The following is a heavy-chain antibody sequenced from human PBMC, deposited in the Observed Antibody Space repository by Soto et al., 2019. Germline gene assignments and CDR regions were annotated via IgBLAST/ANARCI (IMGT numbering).Heavy chain of an antibody. CDR1: GFTFGDYA. D-gene: IGHD6-13*01. V-gene: IGHV3-49*04. CDR2: IRSKAYGGTT. J-gene: IGHJ6*02. Sequence: SLRLSCTASGFTFGDYAMSWVRQAPGKGLEWVGFIRSKAYGGTTEYAASVKGRFTISRDDSKSIAYLQMNSLKTEDTAVYYCARGGSSNYYYGMDVWGQGTTVTVSS. CDR3: ARGGSSNYYYGMDV.